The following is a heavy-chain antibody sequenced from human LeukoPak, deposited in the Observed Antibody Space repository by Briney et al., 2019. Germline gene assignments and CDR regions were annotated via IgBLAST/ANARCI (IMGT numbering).Heavy chain of an antibody. V-gene: IGHV3-7*01. CDR1: GFTFSSYW. CDR2: IKQDGSEK. D-gene: IGHD6-19*01. CDR3: ARDRSDRLAVAGTSAFDY. Sequence: PGGSLRLSCAASGFTFSSYWMNWVRQAPGKGLEWVANIKQDGSEKSYVDSVKGRFTISRDNAKNSLYLQMNSLRAEDTAVYYCARDRSDRLAVAGTSAFDYWGQGTLVTVSS. J-gene: IGHJ4*02.